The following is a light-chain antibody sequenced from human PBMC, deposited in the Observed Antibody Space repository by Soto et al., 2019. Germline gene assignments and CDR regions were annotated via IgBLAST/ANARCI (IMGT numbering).Light chain of an antibody. CDR2: DVA. CDR3: SSYTGSTTFV. J-gene: IGLJ1*01. V-gene: IGLV2-14*03. Sequence: QSALTQPASVSGSPGQSITISCTGTSSDVDGYNYVSWYQQHPGKAPKLVISDVANRPSGVSNRFSGSKSGNTGSLTISGLKDEDEAEYYWSSYTGSTTFVFGTGTKLTVL. CDR1: SSDVDGYNY.